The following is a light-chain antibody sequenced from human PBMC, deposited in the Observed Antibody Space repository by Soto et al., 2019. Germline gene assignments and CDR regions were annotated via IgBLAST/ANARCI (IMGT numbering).Light chain of an antibody. CDR1: QSISSW. J-gene: IGKJ4*01. CDR3: QQYNSYSPALT. V-gene: IGKV1-5*01. CDR2: DAS. Sequence: DIQMTQSPSTLSASVGDRVTITCRASQSISSWLAWYQQKPGKAPKLLIYDASSLESGVPSRFSGSGYGTEFTLTISSLQPDDFATSYCQQYNSYSPALTFGGGTKGDI.